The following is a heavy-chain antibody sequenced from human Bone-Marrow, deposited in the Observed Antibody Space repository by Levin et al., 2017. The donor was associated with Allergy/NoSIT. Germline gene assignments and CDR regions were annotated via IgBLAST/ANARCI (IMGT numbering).Heavy chain of an antibody. CDR1: GFNFSSYA. D-gene: IGHD2-15*01. CDR2: ISSSGSST. V-gene: IGHV3-64*02. J-gene: IGHJ4*02. Sequence: GGSLRLSCAASGFNFSSYAIHWVRQAPGKGLEYVSAISSSGSSTYYADSVEGRFTISRDNSKNTVYLQMGSLRAEDMAVYYCAARYCSGGSCSGYFDYWGQGTLVAVSS. CDR3: AARYCSGGSCSGYFDY.